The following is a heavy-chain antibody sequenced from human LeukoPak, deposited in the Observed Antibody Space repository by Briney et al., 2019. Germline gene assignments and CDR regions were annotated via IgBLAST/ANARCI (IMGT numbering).Heavy chain of an antibody. V-gene: IGHV4-39*01. CDR2: IYYSGST. J-gene: IGHJ5*02. CDR3: ARRRQWRGVYWFDP. D-gene: IGHD6-19*01. CDR1: GGSISSSSYY. Sequence: SETLSLTCTVSGGSISSSSYYWGWIRQPPGKGLEWIGSIYYSGSTYYNPSLKSRVTISVDTSKNQFSLKLSSATAADTAVYYCARRRQWRGVYWFDPWGQGTLVTVSS.